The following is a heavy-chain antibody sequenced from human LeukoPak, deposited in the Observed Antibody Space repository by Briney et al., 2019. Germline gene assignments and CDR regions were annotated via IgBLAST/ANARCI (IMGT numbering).Heavy chain of an antibody. CDR3: ATVGTSWDAIGTATFDY. D-gene: IGHD2-2*01. CDR2: FDPENGET. V-gene: IGHV1-24*01. CDR1: GYTFTSYY. J-gene: IGHJ4*02. Sequence: GASVKVSCKASGYTFTSYYMHWVRQAPGKGLEWMGGFDPENGETIYAQKFQGRVTMTEDTSTDTAYMELSSLRSEDTAVYYCATVGTSWDAIGTATFDYWGQGTLVTVSS.